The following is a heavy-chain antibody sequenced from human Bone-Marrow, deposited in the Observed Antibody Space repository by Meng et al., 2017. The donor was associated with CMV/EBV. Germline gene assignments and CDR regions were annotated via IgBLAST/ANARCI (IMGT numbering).Heavy chain of an antibody. CDR3: ARFDSRGYNFDY. CDR2: IYYSGST. Sequence: SETLSLTCTVSGGSISSYYWSWIRQPPGKGLEWIGYIYYSGSTNYNPSLKRRVTISVDTSKNQFSLKLSSVTAADTAVYYCARFDSRGYNFDYWGQGTLVTVSS. D-gene: IGHD5-24*01. V-gene: IGHV4-59*01. J-gene: IGHJ4*02. CDR1: GGSISSYY.